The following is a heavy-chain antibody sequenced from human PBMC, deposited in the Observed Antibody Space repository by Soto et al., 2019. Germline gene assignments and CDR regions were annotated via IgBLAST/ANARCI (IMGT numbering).Heavy chain of an antibody. J-gene: IGHJ6*02. CDR3: ASYRWLSSSGYRPDYYYYGMDV. CDR1: GGTFSSYA. D-gene: IGHD3-22*01. Sequence: GASVKVSCKASGGTFSSYAISWVRQAPGQGLEWMGGIIPIFGTANYAQKFQGRVTITADESTSTAYMELSSLRSEDTAVYYCASYRWLSSSGYRPDYYYYGMDVWGQGTTVTVSS. V-gene: IGHV1-69*13. CDR2: IIPIFGTA.